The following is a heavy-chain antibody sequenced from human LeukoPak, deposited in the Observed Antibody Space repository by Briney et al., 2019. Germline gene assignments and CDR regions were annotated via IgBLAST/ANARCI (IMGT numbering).Heavy chain of an antibody. CDR2: ISAYNGNT. CDR3: AREKSRAYDSSGYYYRYYYYYMDV. Sequence: ASVKVSCKASGYTFTSYGISWVRQAPGQGLEWMGWISAYNGNTNYAQKLQGRVTMTTDTSTSTAYMELRSLRSDDTAVYYCAREKSRAYDSSGYYYRYYYYYMDVWGKGATVTVSS. V-gene: IGHV1-18*01. D-gene: IGHD3-22*01. J-gene: IGHJ6*03. CDR1: GYTFTSYG.